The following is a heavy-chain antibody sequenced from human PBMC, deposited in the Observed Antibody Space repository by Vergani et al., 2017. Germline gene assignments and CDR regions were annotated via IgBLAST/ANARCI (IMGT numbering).Heavy chain of an antibody. CDR3: ARDSXSSWYEGWENYMDV. J-gene: IGHJ6*03. CDR2: IYTSGST. Sequence: QVQLQESGPGLVKPSQTLSLTCTVSGGSISSGSYYWSWIRQPAGKGLEWIGRIYTSGSTNYNPSLKSRVTMSVDTSKNQFSLKLSSVTAADTAVYYCARDSXSSWYEGWENYMDVWGKGTTVTVSS. V-gene: IGHV4-61*02. CDR1: GGSISSGSYY. D-gene: IGHD6-13*01.